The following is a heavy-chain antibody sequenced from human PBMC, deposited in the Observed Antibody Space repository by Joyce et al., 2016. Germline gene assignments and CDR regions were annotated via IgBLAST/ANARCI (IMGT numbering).Heavy chain of an antibody. Sequence: EVQLVQSGAEVKKPGESMRISWKGSGYSFTTYWISWVRQMPGKGLVGMGGVGPSDPYSHYSPSFQGHVTTSADKSISTAYLQWSSLKASDTAMYYCAKWRSRGNAFDIWGQGTMVTVSS. CDR2: VGPSDPYS. CDR1: GYSFTTYW. J-gene: IGHJ3*02. CDR3: AKWRSRGNAFDI. V-gene: IGHV5-10-1*03. D-gene: IGHD2-8*01.